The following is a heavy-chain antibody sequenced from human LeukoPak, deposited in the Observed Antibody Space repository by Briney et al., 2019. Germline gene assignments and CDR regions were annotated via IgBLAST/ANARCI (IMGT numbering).Heavy chain of an antibody. J-gene: IGHJ6*02. CDR1: EFTFSTYA. V-gene: IGHV3-23*01. Sequence: GGSLRLSCAASEFTFSTYAMSWVRQAPGKGLEWVSSISDSGGRAFYADSVKGRFTISRDNSENTLYLQMNSLRAEDTAVFFCARNIRYFDLDVWGQGTTVTVSS. CDR3: ARNIRYFDLDV. CDR2: ISDSGGRA. D-gene: IGHD3-9*01.